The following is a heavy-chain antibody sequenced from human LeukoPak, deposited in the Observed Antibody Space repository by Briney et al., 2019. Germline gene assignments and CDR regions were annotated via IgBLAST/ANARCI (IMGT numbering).Heavy chain of an antibody. Sequence: GGSLRLSCVVSGFRFSDYYMSWIRQTPGKGLELISYISGSGDAIYYTDSVKGRFTTSRDNAKNSLYLQLDNLSAEDTAFYYCASLYDSTGFCFDYWGQGALVTVS. V-gene: IGHV3-11*01. CDR2: ISGSGDAI. CDR1: GFRFSDYY. CDR3: ASLYDSTGFCFDY. J-gene: IGHJ4*02. D-gene: IGHD3-22*01.